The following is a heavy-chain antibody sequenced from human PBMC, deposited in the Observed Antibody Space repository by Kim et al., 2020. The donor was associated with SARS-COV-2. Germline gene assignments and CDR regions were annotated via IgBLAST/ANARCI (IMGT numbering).Heavy chain of an antibody. V-gene: IGHV1-2*02. D-gene: IGHD3-10*01. J-gene: IGHJ4*02. CDR3: ARDQYGSDY. Sequence: SGDTTYAQKFQGRITMTRDTSITTHYMEVTRLTSDDTAVYYCARDQYGSDYWGQGTLVTVSS. CDR2: SGDT.